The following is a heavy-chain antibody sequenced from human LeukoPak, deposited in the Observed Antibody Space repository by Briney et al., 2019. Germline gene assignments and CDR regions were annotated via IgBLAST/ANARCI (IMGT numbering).Heavy chain of an antibody. CDR3: ARGTVAGHDFDY. V-gene: IGHV4-31*03. J-gene: IGHJ4*02. D-gene: IGHD6-19*01. CDR2: IYYSGST. CDR1: GGSISSGGYY. Sequence: SETLSLTCTVSGGSISSGGYYWSWIRQHPGKGLEWIGYIYYSGSTYYNPSLKSRVTISVDTSKNQFSLKLSSVTAADTAVYYCARGTVAGHDFDYWGQGTLVTVSS.